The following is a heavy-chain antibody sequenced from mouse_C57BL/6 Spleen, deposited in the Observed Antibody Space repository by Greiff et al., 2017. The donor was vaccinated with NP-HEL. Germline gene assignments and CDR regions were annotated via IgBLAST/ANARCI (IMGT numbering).Heavy chain of an antibody. V-gene: IGHV1-64*01. CDR1: GYTFTSYW. Sequence: QVQLQQPGAELVKPGASVKLSCKASGYTFTSYWMHWVKQRPGQGLEWIGMIHPNSGSTNYNEKFKSKATLTVDKSSSTAYMQLSSLTSEDSAVYYCARRAGTRAMDYWGQGTSVTVSS. J-gene: IGHJ4*01. D-gene: IGHD3-1*01. CDR2: IHPNSGST. CDR3: ARRAGTRAMDY.